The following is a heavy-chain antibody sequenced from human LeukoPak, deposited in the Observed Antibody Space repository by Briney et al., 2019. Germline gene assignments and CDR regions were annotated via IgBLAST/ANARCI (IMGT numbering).Heavy chain of an antibody. CDR3: ARGIDPDTIFGVVIHPSFDP. V-gene: IGHV1-69*13. CDR2: IIPIFGTA. Sequence: SVKVSCKASGGTFSSYAISWVRQAPGQGLEWMGGIIPIFGTANYAQKFQGRVTITADESTSTAYMELSRLRSDDTAVYYCARGIDPDTIFGVVIHPSFDPWGQGTLVTVSS. D-gene: IGHD3-3*01. CDR1: GGTFSSYA. J-gene: IGHJ5*02.